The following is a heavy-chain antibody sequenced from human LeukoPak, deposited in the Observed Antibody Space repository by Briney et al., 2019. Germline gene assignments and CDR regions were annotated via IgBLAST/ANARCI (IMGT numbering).Heavy chain of an antibody. J-gene: IGHJ4*02. D-gene: IGHD5-18*01. CDR1: GFTFSSYW. V-gene: IGHV3-7*01. CDR3: ARGERYSYGPYYFDY. Sequence: GGSLRLSCAASGFTFSSYWMSWVRQAPGKGLVWVANIKQDGSEKYYVDSVKGRFTISRDNAKNSLYLQMNSLRAEDTAVYYCARGERYSYGPYYFDYWGQGTLVTVSS. CDR2: IKQDGSEK.